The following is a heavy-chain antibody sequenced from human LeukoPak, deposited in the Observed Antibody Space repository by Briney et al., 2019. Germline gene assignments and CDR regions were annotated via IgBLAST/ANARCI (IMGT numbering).Heavy chain of an antibody. CDR3: ARGRYSRINCSSTSCYSYFDY. CDR2: INHSGST. V-gene: IGHV4-34*01. J-gene: IGHJ4*02. D-gene: IGHD2-2*02. CDR1: GGSFSGYY. Sequence: SETLSLTCAVYGGSFSGYYWSWIRQPPGKGLEWIGEINHSGSTNYNPSLKSRVTISVDTSKNQFSLKLSSVTAADTAVYYCARGRYSRINCSSTSCYSYFDYWGQGTLVTVSS.